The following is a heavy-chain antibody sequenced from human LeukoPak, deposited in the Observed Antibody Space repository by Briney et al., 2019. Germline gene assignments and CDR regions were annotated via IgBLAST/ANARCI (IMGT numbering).Heavy chain of an antibody. CDR1: GYTFTGYY. D-gene: IGHD6-19*01. V-gene: IGHV1-2*06. Sequence: ASVKVSCKASGYTFTGYYMHWVRQAPGQGLEWMGRINPNSGGTNYEQKFQGRVTMTRDTSISTAYMERSRLRSDDTALYYCARSGAGTFYYFDYWGQGTLVTVSS. J-gene: IGHJ4*02. CDR2: INPNSGGT. CDR3: ARSGAGTFYYFDY.